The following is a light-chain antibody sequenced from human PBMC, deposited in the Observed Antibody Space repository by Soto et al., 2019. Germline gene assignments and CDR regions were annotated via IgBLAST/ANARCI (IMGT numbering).Light chain of an antibody. J-gene: IGKJ5*01. CDR3: QKYGDSSIT. V-gene: IGKV3-15*01. CDR1: QTINNN. CDR2: GAS. Sequence: VMTQAPATLSVSAGDRATLSCRASQTINNNVAWYQLKDGQVPRLLIYGASTRATDIPARFSGSGSGTDFALTISRLEPEDFAVYYCQKYGDSSITFGQGTRLEIK.